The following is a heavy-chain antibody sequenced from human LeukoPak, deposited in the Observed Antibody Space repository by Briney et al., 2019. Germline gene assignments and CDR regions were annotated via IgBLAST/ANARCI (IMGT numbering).Heavy chain of an antibody. D-gene: IGHD1-26*01. CDR2: ISYTGST. V-gene: IGHV4-59*08. CDR3: ARVGGSPFPHWYFDL. J-gene: IGHJ2*01. Sequence: PSETLSLTCTVSGGSVSSYYWNWIRQPPGKGLEWIAYISYTGSTNYNPSLKSRVTISVDTSKNQLSLKLSSVTAADTAVYYCARVGGSPFPHWYFDLWGCGTLVTVSS. CDR1: GGSVSSYY.